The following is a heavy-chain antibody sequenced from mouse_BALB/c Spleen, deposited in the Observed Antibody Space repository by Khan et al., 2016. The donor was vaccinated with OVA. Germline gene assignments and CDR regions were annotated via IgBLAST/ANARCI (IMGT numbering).Heavy chain of an antibody. CDR1: GYSITSNYA. J-gene: IGHJ4*01. V-gene: IGHV3-2*02. CDR3: ARGNYYGYAMDY. D-gene: IGHD1-1*01. CDR2: ISYSGST. Sequence: EVQLQESGPGLEKPSQSLSLTCTVTGYSITSNYAWNWIRQFPGNKLEWMGYISYSGSTSYHPSLKSRISITRDTSKNQFFLQLNSVTTEDTATYYCARGNYYGYAMDYWGQGTSVTVSS.